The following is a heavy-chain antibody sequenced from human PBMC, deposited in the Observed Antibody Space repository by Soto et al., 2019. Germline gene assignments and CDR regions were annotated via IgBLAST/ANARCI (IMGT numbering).Heavy chain of an antibody. CDR2: ISSSSSYI. D-gene: IGHD6-13*01. CDR3: AGDRASSSWYPLGRQVNWFDP. J-gene: IGHJ5*02. CDR1: GFPFVDLS. V-gene: IGHV3-21*01. Sequence: PVGPLMLSCAAAGFPFVDLSRSWVRPAPGKGLEWVSSISSSSSYIYYADSVKGRFTISRDNAKNSLYLQMNSLRAGDTAVYYCAGDRASSSWYPLGRQVNWFDPWGQGTRVNVSA.